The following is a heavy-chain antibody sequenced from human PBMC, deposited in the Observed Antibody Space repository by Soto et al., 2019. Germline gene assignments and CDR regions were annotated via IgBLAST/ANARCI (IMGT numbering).Heavy chain of an antibody. V-gene: IGHV1-69*01. Sequence: QVQLVQSGAEVKKPGSSVKVSCEAPGGTFDHAAIPWVRQAPGQGLEWVGGINPMFNSTHYAQKFQGRVTITADAVTSTAFMELRGLTSDDTAVYYCARQIFAADYWGQGTLLVVSS. CDR3: ARQIFAADY. J-gene: IGHJ4*02. D-gene: IGHD3-9*01. CDR2: INPMFNST. CDR1: GGTFDHAA.